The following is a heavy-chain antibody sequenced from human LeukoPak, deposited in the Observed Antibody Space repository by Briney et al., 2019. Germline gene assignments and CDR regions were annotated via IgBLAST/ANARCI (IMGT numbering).Heavy chain of an antibody. CDR1: GFTFSSYG. CDR2: IRYVGSNK. D-gene: IGHD3-3*01. Sequence: GGSLRLSCAAAGFTFSSYGMHWVRQAPGKGLEWVAFIRYVGSNKYYADSVKGRFTISRDNSKNTLYLQMNSLRAEDTAVYYCARALEDFDYWGQGTLVTVSS. J-gene: IGHJ4*02. CDR3: ARALEDFDY. V-gene: IGHV3-30*02.